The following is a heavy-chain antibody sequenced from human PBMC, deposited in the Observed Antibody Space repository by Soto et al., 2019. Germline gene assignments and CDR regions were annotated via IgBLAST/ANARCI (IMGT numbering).Heavy chain of an antibody. CDR1: GGSFSGYY. V-gene: IGHV4-34*01. J-gene: IGHJ4*02. Sequence: PSETLSLSCAVYGGSFSGYYWSWIRQPTGKGLEWIWEINHSGSTNYNPSLKSRVTISVDTSNKQFSLKLSSVTAADTAVYYCDTYMITFGGVIAPNWGQGTLVTVSS. CDR2: INHSGST. CDR3: DTYMITFGGVIAPN. D-gene: IGHD3-16*02.